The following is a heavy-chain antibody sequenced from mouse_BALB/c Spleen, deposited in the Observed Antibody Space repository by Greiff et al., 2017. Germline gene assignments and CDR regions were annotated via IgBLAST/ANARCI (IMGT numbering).Heavy chain of an antibody. D-gene: IGHD2-4*01. CDR3: AREGATMITPCPFDY. V-gene: IGHV5-15*02. Sequence: EVQLVESGGGLVQPGGSRKLSCAASGFTFSDYGMAWVRQAPGKGPEWVAFISNLAYSIYYADTVTGRFTISSENAKNTLYLEMSSLRSEDTAMYYCAREGATMITPCPFDYWGQGTTLTVSS. CDR2: ISNLAYSI. J-gene: IGHJ2*01. CDR1: GFTFSDYG.